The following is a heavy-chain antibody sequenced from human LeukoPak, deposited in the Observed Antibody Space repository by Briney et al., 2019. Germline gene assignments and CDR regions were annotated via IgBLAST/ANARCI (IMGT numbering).Heavy chain of an antibody. J-gene: IGHJ4*02. Sequence: SETLSLTCAVYGGSFSGYYWSWIRQPPGKGLEWIGEINHSGSTNYNPSLKSRVTISVDTSKNQFSLKLSSVTAADTAVYYCARGRRKSRGYSYGYGAQYFDYWGQGTLVTVSS. CDR2: INHSGST. CDR1: GGSFSGYY. V-gene: IGHV4-34*01. CDR3: ARGRRKSRGYSYGYGAQYFDY. D-gene: IGHD5-18*01.